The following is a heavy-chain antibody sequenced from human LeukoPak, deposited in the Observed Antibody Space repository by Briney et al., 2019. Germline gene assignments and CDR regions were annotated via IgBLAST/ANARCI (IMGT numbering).Heavy chain of an antibody. CDR3: ARDGYTSGFDY. Sequence: ASAKVSCKASGGTFSSYAISWVRQAPGQGLEWMGIINPSGGSTSYAQKLQGRVTMTTDTSTSTAYMELRSLRSDDTAVYYCARDGYTSGFDYWGQGTLVTVSS. CDR1: GGTFSSYA. CDR2: INPSGGST. V-gene: IGHV1-46*01. D-gene: IGHD5-24*01. J-gene: IGHJ4*02.